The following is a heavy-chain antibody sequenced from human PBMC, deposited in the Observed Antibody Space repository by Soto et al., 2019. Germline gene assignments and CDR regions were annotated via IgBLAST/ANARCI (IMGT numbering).Heavy chain of an antibody. Sequence: ASVKVSCKASGGTFSSYAISWVRQAPGQGLEWMGGIIPIFGTANYAQKFQGRVTITADESTSTAYMELSSLRSEDTAVYYCARGLPLSGNFWNGYYYFDSWGLGTLVTVSS. V-gene: IGHV1-69*13. CDR1: GGTFSSYA. J-gene: IGHJ4*02. D-gene: IGHD3-3*01. CDR2: IIPIFGTA. CDR3: ARGLPLSGNFWNGYYYFDS.